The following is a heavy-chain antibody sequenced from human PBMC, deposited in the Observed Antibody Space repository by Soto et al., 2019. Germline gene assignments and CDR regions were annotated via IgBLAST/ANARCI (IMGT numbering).Heavy chain of an antibody. CDR3: ARRGSGYYYGSGSLMGRRLWWYFDL. V-gene: IGHV4-59*08. D-gene: IGHD3-10*01. CDR1: GGSISSYY. CDR2: IYYSGST. Sequence: QVQLQESGPGLVKPSETLSLTCTVSGGSISSYYWSWIRQPPGKGLEWIGYIYYSGSTNYNPSLKSRVTISVDTSKNQFSLKLSSVTAADTAVYYCARRGSGYYYGSGSLMGRRLWWYFDLWGRGTLVTVSS. J-gene: IGHJ2*01.